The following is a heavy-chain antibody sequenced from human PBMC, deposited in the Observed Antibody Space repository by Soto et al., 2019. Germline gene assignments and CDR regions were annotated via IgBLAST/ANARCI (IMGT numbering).Heavy chain of an antibody. CDR3: ARVSGRIQLWARQIWDY. CDR2: ISAYNGNT. CDR1: GYTFTSYG. V-gene: IGHV1-18*04. Sequence: QVQLVQSGAEVKKPGASVKVSCKASGYTFTSYGISWVRQAPGQGLEWMGWISAYNGNTNCAQKLQGRVTMTTDTSTSTAYMELRSLRSDDTAVYYCARVSGRIQLWARQIWDYWGQGTLVTVSS. J-gene: IGHJ4*02. D-gene: IGHD5-18*01.